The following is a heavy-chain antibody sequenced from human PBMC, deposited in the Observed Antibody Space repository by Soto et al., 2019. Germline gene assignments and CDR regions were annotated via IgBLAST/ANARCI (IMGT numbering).Heavy chain of an antibody. CDR2: ISGSGGST. CDR3: TRSIPLDGYPY. J-gene: IGHJ4*02. CDR1: GFTFSSYA. V-gene: IGHV3-23*01. Sequence: PGGSLRLSCAASGFTFSSYAMTWVRQAPGKGLEWVSAISGSGGSTYYADSVKGRFTISRDNSKNTLYLQMSSLRAEGTAVYYCTRSIPLDGYPYWGQGTLVTVYS. D-gene: IGHD5-18*01.